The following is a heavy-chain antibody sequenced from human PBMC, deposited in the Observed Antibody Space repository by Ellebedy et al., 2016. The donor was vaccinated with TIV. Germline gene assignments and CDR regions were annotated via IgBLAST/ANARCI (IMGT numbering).Heavy chain of an antibody. CDR2: ISYDGSNK. D-gene: IGHD3-22*01. V-gene: IGHV3-30-3*01. CDR3: ARDPGRGSDSSGYFFYDAFDI. J-gene: IGHJ3*02. CDR1: GFTFSSYA. Sequence: GESLKISCAASGFTFSSYAMHWVRQAPGKGLEWVAVISYDGSNKYYADSVKGRFTISRDNSKNTLYLQMNSLRAEDTAVYYCARDPGRGSDSSGYFFYDAFDIWGQGTMVTVSS.